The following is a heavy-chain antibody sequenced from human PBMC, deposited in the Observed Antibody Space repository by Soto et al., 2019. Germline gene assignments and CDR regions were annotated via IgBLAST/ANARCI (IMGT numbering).Heavy chain of an antibody. CDR3: AKDPSIYDYVWGSYRYPLYFDY. J-gene: IGHJ4*02. Sequence: EVQLLESGGGLVQPGGSLRLSCAASGFTFSSYAMSWVRQAPGKGLEWVSAISGSGGSTYYADYVKGRFTISRDNSKNTLYLQMNSLRAEDTAVYYCAKDPSIYDYVWGSYRYPLYFDYWGQGTLVTVSS. CDR2: ISGSGGST. V-gene: IGHV3-23*01. CDR1: GFTFSSYA. D-gene: IGHD3-16*02.